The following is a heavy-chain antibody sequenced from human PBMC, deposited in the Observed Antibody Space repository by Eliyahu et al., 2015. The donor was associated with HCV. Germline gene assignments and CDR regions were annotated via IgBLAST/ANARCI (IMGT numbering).Heavy chain of an antibody. CDR3: ARDTYYESSNYWDDVFDI. J-gene: IGHJ3*02. D-gene: IGHD3-22*01. CDR1: GXPISTYY. Sequence: QVQLQESGPGLVKPSETLSLTCXVXGXPISTYYWSWIRQPPGKXLEWIGHIHSKAAXNHNPSLRSRVTLSVDTSKNQISLTLTSVTAVDTAVYYCARDTYYESSNYWDDVFDIWGQGTMVTVSS. CDR2: IHSKAAX. V-gene: IGHV4-59*01.